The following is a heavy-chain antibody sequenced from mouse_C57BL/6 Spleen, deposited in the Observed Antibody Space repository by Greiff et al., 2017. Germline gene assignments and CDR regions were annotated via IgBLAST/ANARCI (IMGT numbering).Heavy chain of an antibody. D-gene: IGHD1-1*01. Sequence: EVKLVESGGGLVKPGGSLKLSCAASGFTFSSYAMSWVRQTPEKRLEWVATISDGGSYTYYPDNVKGRFTISRDNAKNNLYLQMSHLKSEDTAMYYCARDIGSAWFAYWGQVTLVTVSA. J-gene: IGHJ3*01. CDR3: ARDIGSAWFAY. CDR1: GFTFSSYA. V-gene: IGHV5-4*01. CDR2: ISDGGSYT.